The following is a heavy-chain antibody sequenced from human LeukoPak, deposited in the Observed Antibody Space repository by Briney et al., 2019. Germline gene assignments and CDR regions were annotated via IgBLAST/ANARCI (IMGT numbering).Heavy chain of an antibody. CDR1: GFTFSSYW. Sequence: PGGSLRLSCAASGFTFSSYWMHWVRQAPGKGLVWVSRINTDGSSTSYADSVKGRFTISRDNAKNTLYLQMNSLRAEDTAVYYCAKGASIVVVPAAAGPEFDYWGQGTLVTVSS. D-gene: IGHD2-2*01. J-gene: IGHJ4*02. CDR2: INTDGSST. CDR3: AKGASIVVVPAAAGPEFDY. V-gene: IGHV3-74*01.